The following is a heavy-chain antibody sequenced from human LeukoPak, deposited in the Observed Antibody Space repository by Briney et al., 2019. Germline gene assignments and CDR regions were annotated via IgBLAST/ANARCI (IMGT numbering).Heavy chain of an antibody. CDR2: IVGSGDST. J-gene: IGHJ4*02. Sequence: GGSLRLSCAASGLTFSSYAMSWVRQAPGKGLEWVSGIVGSGDSTYYADSVKGRFTISRDNSKNTLYLQMNSLRAEDTAVYYCAKVGSSGWYFDYWGQGTLVTVSS. CDR3: AKVGSSGWYFDY. D-gene: IGHD6-19*01. CDR1: GLTFSSYA. V-gene: IGHV3-23*01.